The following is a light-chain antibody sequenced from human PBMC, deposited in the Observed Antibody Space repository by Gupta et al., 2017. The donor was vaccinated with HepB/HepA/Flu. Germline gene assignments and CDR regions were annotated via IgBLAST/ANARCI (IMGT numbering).Light chain of an antibody. J-gene: IGLJ1*01. CDR1: NSNIGKSS. CDR2: DTD. Sequence: QSVLTQSPSASATPGQRVTISCSGDNSNIGKSSVNWYQHLPGTAPKLLIYDTDVRLSEVPDRFSGSKSGNSASLAISGLQSEDEADYFCAAWDDSLNGEVFGTGTSVTVL. V-gene: IGLV1-44*01. CDR3: AAWDDSLNGEV.